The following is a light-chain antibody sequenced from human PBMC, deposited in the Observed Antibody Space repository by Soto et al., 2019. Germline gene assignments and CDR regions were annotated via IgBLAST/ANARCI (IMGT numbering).Light chain of an antibody. Sequence: EIVLTQSPGTLSLSPGEGATLSCRASQSVASNCLAWYQQKPGQAPRLLIYGASSRATGIPDRFSGSGSGTDFTLTISRLEPEDVAVYYCQQYGTSPQTFGQGTKVEIK. V-gene: IGKV3-20*01. CDR1: QSVASNC. CDR3: QQYGTSPQT. J-gene: IGKJ1*01. CDR2: GAS.